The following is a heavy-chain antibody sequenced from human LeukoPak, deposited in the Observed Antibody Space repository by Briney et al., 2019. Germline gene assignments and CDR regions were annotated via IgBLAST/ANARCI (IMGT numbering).Heavy chain of an antibody. CDR3: ARDILMFSGSYYTYCYYGMDV. V-gene: IGHV3-33*01. CDR2: IWYDGSNK. D-gene: IGHD3-10*01. CDR1: GFTFSSYG. J-gene: IGHJ6*02. Sequence: PGRSLRLSCAASGFTFSSYGMHWVRQAPGKGLEWVAVIWYDGSNKYYADSVKGRFTISRDNSKNTLYLQMNSLRAEDTAVYYCARDILMFSGSYYTYCYYGMDVWGQGTTVTVSS.